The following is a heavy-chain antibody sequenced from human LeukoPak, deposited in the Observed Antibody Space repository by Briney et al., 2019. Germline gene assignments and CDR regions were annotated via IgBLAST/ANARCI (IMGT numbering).Heavy chain of an antibody. CDR2: IIPIFGTV. CDR1: GYIFSDFFSSYG. V-gene: IGHV1-69*13. J-gene: IGHJ6*02. Sequence: SVTVSCKASGYIFSDFFSSYGITWVRQAPGQGLEWVGGIIPIFGTVNYAQKFQGRVTITADESTSTAYMELSSLRSEDTAVYYCAINSGSYYVPIPHYYYYYGMDVWGQGTTVTVSS. D-gene: IGHD1-26*01. CDR3: AINSGSYYVPIPHYYYYYGMDV.